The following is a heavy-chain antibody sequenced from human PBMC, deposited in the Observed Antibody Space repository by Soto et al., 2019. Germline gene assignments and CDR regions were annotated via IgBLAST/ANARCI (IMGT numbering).Heavy chain of an antibody. D-gene: IGHD2-15*01. CDR2: IYGSGGSGST. CDR1: GDSITSGGYY. V-gene: IGHV4-31*03. J-gene: IGHJ4*02. Sequence: SETLSLTCTVTGDSITSGGYYWSWIRQHPGKGLEWLGYIYGSGGSGSTLYNPSLKSRITLSVDTSKTQFSLNLSSVTVADTAVYFCARKQAGYFFGIDYWGQGTLAPVSP. CDR3: ARKQAGYFFGIDY.